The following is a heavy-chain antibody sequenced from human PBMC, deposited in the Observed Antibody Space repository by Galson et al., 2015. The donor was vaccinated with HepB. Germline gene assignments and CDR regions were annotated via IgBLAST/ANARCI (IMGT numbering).Heavy chain of an antibody. D-gene: IGHD5-18*01. CDR1: GFDSSSDW. CDR3: ARDPVDTSMSDAFDI. J-gene: IGHJ3*02. CDR2: IKPDGSEK. Sequence: SLRLSCAAQGFDSSSDWMSWVRQAPGKGLEWVANIKPDGSEKYYVHSVTGRFTISRDNGKNLLYLKMISLRAEDTAVYYCARDPVDTSMSDAFDIWGQGTMVTVSS. V-gene: IGHV3-7*03.